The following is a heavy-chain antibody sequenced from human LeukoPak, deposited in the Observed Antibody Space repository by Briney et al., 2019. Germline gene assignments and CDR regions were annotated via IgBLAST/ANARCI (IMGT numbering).Heavy chain of an antibody. V-gene: IGHV3-23*01. CDR3: AKDGPWLVYYYYGMDV. J-gene: IGHJ6*02. D-gene: IGHD6-19*01. CDR2: ISGSGGST. Sequence: GSLRLSCAASGFTFSSYAMSWVRQAPGKGLEWVSAISGSGGSTYYADSVKGRFTISRDNSKNTLYLQMNSLRAEDTAVYYCAKDGPWLVYYYYGMDVWGQGTTVTVSS. CDR1: GFTFSSYA.